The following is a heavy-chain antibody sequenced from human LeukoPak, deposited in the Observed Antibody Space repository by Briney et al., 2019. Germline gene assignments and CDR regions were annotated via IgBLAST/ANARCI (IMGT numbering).Heavy chain of an antibody. V-gene: IGHV3-23*01. J-gene: IGHJ4*02. D-gene: IGHD1-26*01. Sequence: GGSLRLSCAASGFPFSSYAMSWVRQAPEKGLQCVSAISSTSGSTFYADSVKGRFTIYRDNSKNAVYLQMNSLRAEDTAVYYCAYLFSPLVEWEPDTDYWGQGTLVTVSS. CDR2: ISSTSGST. CDR1: GFPFSSYA. CDR3: AYLFSPLVEWEPDTDY.